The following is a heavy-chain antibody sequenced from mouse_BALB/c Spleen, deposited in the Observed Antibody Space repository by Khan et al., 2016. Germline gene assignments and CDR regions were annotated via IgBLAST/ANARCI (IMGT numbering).Heavy chain of an antibody. CDR1: GYSFTGYY. V-gene: IGHV1-18*01. J-gene: IGHJ4*01. D-gene: IGHD1-1*01. CDR3: LRDAMDY. Sequence: EVQRQESGPDLVKPGASVKIACKASGYSFTGYYMHWVKQSHGKSLEWIGRVNPNNGGTRYNQKFKDKAILTVDKSFSTAYMELRSLTSEDSAVFYCLRDAMDYWGQGTSVTVSS. CDR2: VNPNNGGT.